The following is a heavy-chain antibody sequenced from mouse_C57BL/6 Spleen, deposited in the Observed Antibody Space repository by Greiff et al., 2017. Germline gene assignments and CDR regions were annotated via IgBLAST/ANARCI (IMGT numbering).Heavy chain of an antibody. Sequence: VQLQQPGAELVKPGASVKLSCKASGYTFTSYWMQWVKQRPGQGLEWIGEIDPSDSYTNYNQKFKGKATLTVDTSSSTAYMQLSSLTSEDSAVYYCARGLTGTRLGYFDVWGTGTTVTVSS. V-gene: IGHV1-50*01. CDR2: IDPSDSYT. CDR1: GYTFTSYW. D-gene: IGHD4-1*01. J-gene: IGHJ1*03. CDR3: ARGLTGTRLGYFDV.